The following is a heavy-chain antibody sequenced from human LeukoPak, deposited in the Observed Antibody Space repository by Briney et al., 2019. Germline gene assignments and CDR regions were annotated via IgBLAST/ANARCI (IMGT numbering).Heavy chain of an antibody. Sequence: GGSLRLSCAASGFTFSSYSMNWVRQAPGKGLGWVSSISSSSSYIYYADSVKGRFTISRDNVKNSLYLQMDSLRLEDTALYYCTKGPGLTAFFDYWGQGTLVTVSS. V-gene: IGHV3-21*04. CDR1: GFTFSSYS. D-gene: IGHD2-21*02. CDR2: ISSSSSYI. J-gene: IGHJ4*02. CDR3: TKGPGLTAFFDY.